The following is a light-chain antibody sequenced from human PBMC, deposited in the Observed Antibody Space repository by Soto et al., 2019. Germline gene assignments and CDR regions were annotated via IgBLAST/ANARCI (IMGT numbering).Light chain of an antibody. J-gene: IGLJ2*01. V-gene: IGLV2-14*01. CDR2: EVN. CDR1: TSDVGGSNY. Sequence: QSALTQPASVSGSPGQSITISCTGTTSDVGGSNYISWYQHHPGKAPKLIIYEVNNRPSGVSVRFSGSKSANTASLTISGLQAEDEGDYYCTSKRGTSTVVFGGGTKLTVL. CDR3: TSKRGTSTVV.